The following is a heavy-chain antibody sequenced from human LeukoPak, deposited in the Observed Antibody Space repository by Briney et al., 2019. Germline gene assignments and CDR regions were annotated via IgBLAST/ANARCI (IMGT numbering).Heavy chain of an antibody. CDR3: ARRGAATDAFDI. Sequence: GGSLRLSCAASGFTVSSNYMSWVRQAPGKGLEWVSIIYSGGSTFYADSVKGRFTISRDNAKNTLYLQMNSLRADDTAVYYCARRGAATDAFDIWGQGTMVTVSS. D-gene: IGHD1-26*01. CDR1: GFTVSSNY. V-gene: IGHV3-53*01. J-gene: IGHJ3*02. CDR2: IYSGGST.